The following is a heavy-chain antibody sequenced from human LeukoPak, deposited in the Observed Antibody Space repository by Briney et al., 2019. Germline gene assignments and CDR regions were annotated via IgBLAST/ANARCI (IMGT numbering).Heavy chain of an antibody. CDR2: IYDDGST. CDR3: AFSQQLQVVVVTFY. D-gene: IGHD2-21*02. V-gene: IGHV3-53*01. Sequence: GGSLRLSCTASGFSVRSNYMSWVRQAPGKGLEWVSLIYDDGSTHYADSVKGRFTISRDDSESTVYLQMNSLRAEDTAVYYCAFSQQLQVVVVTFYWGQGTLVTVSS. J-gene: IGHJ4*02. CDR1: GFSVRSNY.